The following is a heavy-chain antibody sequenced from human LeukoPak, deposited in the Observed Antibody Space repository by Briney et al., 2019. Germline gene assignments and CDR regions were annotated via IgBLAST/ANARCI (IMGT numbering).Heavy chain of an antibody. CDR3: ARTYQLLYWGCWFDP. D-gene: IGHD2-2*02. Sequence: RASVKVSCKVSGYTLTELSMHWVRQAPGQGLEWMGWINPNSGGTNYAQKFQGRVTMTRDTSISTAYMELSRLRSDDTAVYYCARTYQLLYWGCWFDPWGQGSLVTVSS. CDR2: INPNSGGT. J-gene: IGHJ5*02. CDR1: GYTLTELS. V-gene: IGHV1-2*02.